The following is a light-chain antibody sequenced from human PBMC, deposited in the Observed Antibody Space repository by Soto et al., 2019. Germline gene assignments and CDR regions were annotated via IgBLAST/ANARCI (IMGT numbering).Light chain of an antibody. Sequence: DIQMTQSPSTLSASVGDRVTITCRASQSISAWLAWYQHKPRKAPKLLIHEASSLESGVPSRFSGSGYGTEFTLTINNLQPDDSATYYCQQYNAYRAFGQGTKVEIK. J-gene: IGKJ1*01. CDR2: EAS. V-gene: IGKV1-5*03. CDR3: QQYNAYRA. CDR1: QSISAW.